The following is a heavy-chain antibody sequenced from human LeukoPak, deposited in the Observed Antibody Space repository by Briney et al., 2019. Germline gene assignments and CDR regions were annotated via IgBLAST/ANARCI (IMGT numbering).Heavy chain of an antibody. D-gene: IGHD6-25*01. Sequence: SETLSLTCAVYGGSFSGYYWSWVREPPGKGLEWVGEINHSGSTNYNPSLKSRVTISVDTSKNQFSLKLSSVTAADTAVYYCARPMKDTALFDYWGQGTLVTVSS. CDR1: GGSFSGYY. CDR3: ARPMKDTALFDY. CDR2: INHSGST. V-gene: IGHV4-34*01. J-gene: IGHJ4*02.